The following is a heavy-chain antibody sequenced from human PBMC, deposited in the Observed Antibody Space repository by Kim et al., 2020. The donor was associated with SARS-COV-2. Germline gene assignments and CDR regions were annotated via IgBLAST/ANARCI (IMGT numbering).Heavy chain of an antibody. D-gene: IGHD3-22*01. CDR3: ARDYYDSSGYYYYYGMDV. CDR1: GGSFSGYY. J-gene: IGHJ6*02. Sequence: SETLSLTCAVYGGSFSGYYWSWIRQPPGKGLEWIGEINHSGSTNYNPSLKSRVTISVDTSKNQFSLKLSSVTAADTAVYYCARDYYDSSGYYYYYGMDVWGQGTTVTVSS. CDR2: INHSGST. V-gene: IGHV4-34*01.